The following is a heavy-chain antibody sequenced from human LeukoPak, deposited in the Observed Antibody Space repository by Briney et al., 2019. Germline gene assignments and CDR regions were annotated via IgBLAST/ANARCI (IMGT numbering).Heavy chain of an antibody. CDR1: GFTFSSYA. J-gene: IGHJ4*02. D-gene: IGHD2-15*01. Sequence: PGGSLRLSCAASGFTFSSYAMHWVRQAPGKGLEWVAVISYDGSNKYYADSVKGRFTISRDNSKNTLYLQMNSLRAEDTAVYYCARQRGGSGPIDYWGQGTLVTVSS. V-gene: IGHV3-30-3*01. CDR2: ISYDGSNK. CDR3: ARQRGGSGPIDY.